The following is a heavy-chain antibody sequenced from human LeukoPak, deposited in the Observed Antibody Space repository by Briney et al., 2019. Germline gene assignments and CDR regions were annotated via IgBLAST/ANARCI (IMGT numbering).Heavy chain of an antibody. D-gene: IGHD6-13*01. Sequence: SETLSLTCTVSGGSISSGSYYWSWIRQPAGKGLEWIGSIYYSGRTYYNPSLKSRVTISPDTSKNQFSLKLSSVTAADTAVYYCAGDYSSRDAFDIWGQGTMVTVSS. CDR2: IYYSGRT. J-gene: IGHJ3*02. CDR1: GGSISSGSYY. CDR3: AGDYSSRDAFDI. V-gene: IGHV4-39*07.